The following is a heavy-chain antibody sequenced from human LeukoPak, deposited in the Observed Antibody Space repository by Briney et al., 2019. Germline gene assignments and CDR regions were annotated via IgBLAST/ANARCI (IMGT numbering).Heavy chain of an antibody. CDR2: IYYSGST. Sequence: SETLSLTCTVSGGSISSYYWSWIRQPPGKGLEWIGYIYYSGSTNYNPSLKSRVTISVDTSKNQFSLKLSPVTAADTAVYYCARDPGIHCSGGSCYSYYYYMDVWGKGTTVTVSS. D-gene: IGHD2-15*01. CDR1: GGSISSYY. CDR3: ARDPGIHCSGGSCYSYYYYMDV. V-gene: IGHV4-59*01. J-gene: IGHJ6*03.